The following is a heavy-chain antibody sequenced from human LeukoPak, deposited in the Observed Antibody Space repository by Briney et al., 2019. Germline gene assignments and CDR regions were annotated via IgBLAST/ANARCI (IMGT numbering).Heavy chain of an antibody. CDR3: ARLRISSVDPRLQYFDY. CDR2: INHSGST. D-gene: IGHD2-21*02. CDR1: GGSFSGYY. Sequence: SETLSLTCAVYGGSFSGYYWSWIRQPPGKGLEWIGEINHSGSTNYNPSLKSRVTISVDTSKNQFSLKLSSVTAADTAVYYCARLRISSVDPRLQYFDYWGQGTLVTVSS. V-gene: IGHV4-34*01. J-gene: IGHJ4*02.